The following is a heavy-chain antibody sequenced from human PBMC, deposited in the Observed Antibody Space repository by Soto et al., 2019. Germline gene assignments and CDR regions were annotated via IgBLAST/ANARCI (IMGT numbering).Heavy chain of an antibody. CDR3: ARDWGGEGTFDY. J-gene: IGHJ4*02. CDR2: IRSSSSYI. V-gene: IGHV3-21*01. D-gene: IGHD3-16*01. Sequence: EVQLVESGGGLVKPGGSLRLSCAASGFTFSSYSMNWVRQAPGKGLEWVSSIRSSSSYIYYADSVKGRFTISRDNAKNALYLQTNSLRAEDTAVYYCARDWGGEGTFDYWGQGTLVTVSS. CDR1: GFTFSSYS.